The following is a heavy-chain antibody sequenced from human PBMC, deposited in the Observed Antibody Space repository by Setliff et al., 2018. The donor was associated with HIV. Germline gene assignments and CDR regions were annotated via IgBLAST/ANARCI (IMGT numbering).Heavy chain of an antibody. CDR3: ARDRSNYGSGSSAYNWFDP. CDR2: IFASGTT. CDR1: DDSITSTNYY. D-gene: IGHD3-10*01. Sequence: TLSLTCTVSDDSITSTNYYWAWIRQPAGKRLEWIGRIFASGTTNYNPSLKSRVSMSIDTSKDQFSLNLNSVTAADTAVYFCARDRSNYGSGSSAYNWFDPWGLGTLVTVSS. V-gene: IGHV4-61*02. J-gene: IGHJ5*02.